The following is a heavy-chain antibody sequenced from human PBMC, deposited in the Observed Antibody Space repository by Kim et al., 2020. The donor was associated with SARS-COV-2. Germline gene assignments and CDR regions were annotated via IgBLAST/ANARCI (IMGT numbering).Heavy chain of an antibody. Sequence: SETLSLTCAVYGGSFSGYYWSWIRQPPGKGLEWIGEINHSGSTNYNPSLKRRVNISVDTSKNQFSLKLSSVTAAATAVYYCERVAGSNWGNWGQGNLGT. V-gene: IGHV4-34*01. J-gene: IGHJ4*02. D-gene: IGHD6-13*01. CDR2: INHSGST. CDR1: GGSFSGYY. CDR3: ERVAGSNWGN.